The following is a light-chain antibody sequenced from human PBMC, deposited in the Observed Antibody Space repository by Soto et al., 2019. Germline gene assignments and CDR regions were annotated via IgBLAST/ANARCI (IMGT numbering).Light chain of an antibody. CDR1: SSDVGGYNY. CDR2: EVS. Sequence: SVLTQPASVSGSPGQSITISCTGTSSDVGGYNYVSWYQQHPGKAPKLMIYEVSNRPSGVSNRFSGSKSGNTASLTISGLQAEDEADYYCSSYTSSSLYLFXTRTKVTVL. J-gene: IGLJ1*01. CDR3: SSYTSSSLYL. V-gene: IGLV2-14*01.